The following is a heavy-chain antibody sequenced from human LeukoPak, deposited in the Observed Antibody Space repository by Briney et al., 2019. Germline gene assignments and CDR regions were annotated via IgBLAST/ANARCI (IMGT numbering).Heavy chain of an antibody. CDR2: MWYDGSNK. CDR1: GFTFSSYG. CDR3: ARDGDGYNWFDY. D-gene: IGHD5-24*01. V-gene: IGHV3-33*01. J-gene: IGHJ4*02. Sequence: GGSLRLSCAASGFTFSSYGMHWVRQAPGKGLEWVAVMWYDGSNKYYADSVKGRFTISRDNSKNTLYLQMNSLRAEDTAVYYCARDGDGYNWFDYWGQGTLVTVSS.